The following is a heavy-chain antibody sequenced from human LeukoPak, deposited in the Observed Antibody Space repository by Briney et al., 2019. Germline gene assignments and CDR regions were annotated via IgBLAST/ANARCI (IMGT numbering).Heavy chain of an antibody. V-gene: IGHV1-69*04. D-gene: IGHD1-26*01. CDR2: IIPILGIA. CDR3: ARDSGSYYYEYFQH. Sequence: SVKVSCKASGGTFSSYAISWVRQAPGQGLEWMGRIIPILGIANYAQKFQGRVTITADKSTSTAYMELSSLRSEDTAVYYCARDSGSYYYEYFQHWGQGALVTVSS. J-gene: IGHJ1*01. CDR1: GGTFSSYA.